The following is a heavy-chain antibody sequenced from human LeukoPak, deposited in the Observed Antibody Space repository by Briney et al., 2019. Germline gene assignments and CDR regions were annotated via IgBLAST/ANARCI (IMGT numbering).Heavy chain of an antibody. J-gene: IGHJ5*02. CDR3: ARAYSSSLSWFDP. V-gene: IGHV3-11*01. CDR1: GFTFSDYY. Sequence: GGSLRLSCAASGFTFSDYYMSWLRQAPGKGLEWVSYISSSGSTIYYADSVKGRFTISRDNAKNSLYLQMNSLRAEDTAVYYCARAYSSSLSWFDPWGQGTLVTVSS. CDR2: ISSSGSTI. D-gene: IGHD6-13*01.